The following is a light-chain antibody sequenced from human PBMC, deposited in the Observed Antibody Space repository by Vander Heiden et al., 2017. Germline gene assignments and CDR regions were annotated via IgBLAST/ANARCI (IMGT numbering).Light chain of an antibody. CDR1: QDMTEW. CDR2: KAS. CDR3: QKCDSYYT. V-gene: IGKV1-5*03. Sequence: DSEISQSPSSLPASVGDKVTITGRANQDMTEWLAWYQPRPVEAPRLLIDKASNLESGVPSRFSGSGTGTQFTLSISSLQVDDSSTYYCQKCDSYYTFGQGTKVEIK. J-gene: IGKJ2*01.